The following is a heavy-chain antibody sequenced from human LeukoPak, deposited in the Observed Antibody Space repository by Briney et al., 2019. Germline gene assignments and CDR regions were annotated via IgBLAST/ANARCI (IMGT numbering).Heavy chain of an antibody. CDR3: ASVSGSYPGY. CDR1: TFTXXX. D-gene: IGHD1-26*01. J-gene: IGHJ4*02. V-gene: IGHV1-46*01. CDR2: INPSGGST. Sequence: TFTXXXXHWVRQAPGQGLEWMGIINPSGGSTSYAQKFQGRVTMTRDTSTSTVYMELSSLRSEDTAVYYCASVSGSYPGYWGQGTLVTVSS.